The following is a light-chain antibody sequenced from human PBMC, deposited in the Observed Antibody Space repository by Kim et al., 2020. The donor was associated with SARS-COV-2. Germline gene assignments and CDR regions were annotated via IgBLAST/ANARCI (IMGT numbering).Light chain of an antibody. Sequence: PRQTARKKDCEDKLEDKYAGRYQKRPGQSAVLVIYQKSKRSGGTPERFSGTNSGNTATLTNSGTQAMDEADYYCLAWDSNNAWVVGGENRLSV. J-gene: IGLJ3*02. V-gene: IGLV3-1*01. CDR3: LAWDSNNAWV. CDR2: QKS. CDR1: KLEDKY.